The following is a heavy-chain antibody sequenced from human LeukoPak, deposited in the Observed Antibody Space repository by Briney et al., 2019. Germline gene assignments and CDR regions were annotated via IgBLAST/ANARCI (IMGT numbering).Heavy chain of an antibody. D-gene: IGHD3-10*01. CDR3: ARVRIPWFGELDAFDI. V-gene: IGHV4-34*01. Sequence: SETLSLTCAVYGGSFSGYYWSWIRQPPGKGLEWIGEINHSGSTNYNPSLKSRVTISVDTSKNQFSLKLSSVTAADTAVYYCARVRIPWFGELDAFDIWGQGTMVTVSS. CDR1: GGSFSGYY. CDR2: INHSGST. J-gene: IGHJ3*02.